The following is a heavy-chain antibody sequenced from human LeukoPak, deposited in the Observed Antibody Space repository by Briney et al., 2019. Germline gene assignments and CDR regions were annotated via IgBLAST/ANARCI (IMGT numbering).Heavy chain of an antibody. J-gene: IGHJ3*02. Sequence: SGGSLRLSCAASGFTFSSYSMNWVRQAPGKGLEWVSYISSSSSTIYYADSVKGRFTISRDNAKNSLYLQMNSLRAEDTAVYYCARDFHWSISPNAFDIWGQGTMVTVSS. CDR3: ARDFHWSISPNAFDI. CDR1: GFTFSSYS. D-gene: IGHD5-12*01. V-gene: IGHV3-48*01. CDR2: ISSSSSTI.